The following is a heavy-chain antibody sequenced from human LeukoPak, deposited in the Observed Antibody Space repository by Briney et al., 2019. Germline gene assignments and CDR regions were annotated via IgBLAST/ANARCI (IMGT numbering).Heavy chain of an antibody. J-gene: IGHJ3*02. CDR3: HGFDI. CDR2: IYYNGRT. D-gene: IGHD3-3*01. V-gene: IGHV4-39*01. CDR1: GDSINNNNYY. Sequence: PSETLSLTCTVSGDSINNNNYYWGWIRQPPGKGLEWIGNIYYNGRTYYSPSLKSRGTISVDTSNNQFSLYCARITDRTIFGEIMHGFDIWGQGTPVTVSS.